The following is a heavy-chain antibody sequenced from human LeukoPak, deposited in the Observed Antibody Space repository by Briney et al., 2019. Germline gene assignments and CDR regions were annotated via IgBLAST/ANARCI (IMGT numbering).Heavy chain of an antibody. J-gene: IGHJ4*02. D-gene: IGHD3-22*01. V-gene: IGHV3-9*03. Sequence: GGSLRLSCAASGFTFDDYAMHWVRQAPGKGLEWVSGISWNSGSIGYADSVKGRFTISRDNAKNSLYLQMNSLRAEDMALYYCAKDEEYYYDSSGFDYWGQGTLVTVSS. CDR1: GFTFDDYA. CDR2: ISWNSGSI. CDR3: AKDEEYYYDSSGFDY.